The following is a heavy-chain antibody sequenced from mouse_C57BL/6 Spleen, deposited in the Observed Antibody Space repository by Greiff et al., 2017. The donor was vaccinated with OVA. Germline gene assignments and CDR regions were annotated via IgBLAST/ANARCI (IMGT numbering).Heavy chain of an antibody. D-gene: IGHD3-2*02. CDR1: GYTFTSYW. V-gene: IGHV1-59*01. CDR3: ARGGEAQATSAY. Sequence: QVQLQQPGAELARPGTSVKLSCKASGYTFTSYWMHWVKQRPGQGLEWIGVIDPSDSYTNYNQKFKGKATLTVDTSSSTAYMQLSSLTSEDSAVYYCARGGEAQATSAYWGQGTLLTVSA. J-gene: IGHJ3*01. CDR2: IDPSDSYT.